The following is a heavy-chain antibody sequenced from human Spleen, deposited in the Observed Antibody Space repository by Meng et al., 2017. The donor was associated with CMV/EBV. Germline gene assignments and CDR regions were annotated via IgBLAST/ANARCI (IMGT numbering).Heavy chain of an antibody. CDR1: GFTFSSYW. Sequence: GGSLRLSCAASGFTFSSYWMSWVRQTPGKGLEWVSVSYGGGTTYYVDSVKGRFTISRDNSKNTLYLQMSSLRAEDTAVYYCARELRDNFFYYGMDVWGQGTTVTVSS. CDR2: SYGGGTT. CDR3: ARELRDNFFYYGMDV. V-gene: IGHV3-23*03. D-gene: IGHD1-1*01. J-gene: IGHJ6*02.